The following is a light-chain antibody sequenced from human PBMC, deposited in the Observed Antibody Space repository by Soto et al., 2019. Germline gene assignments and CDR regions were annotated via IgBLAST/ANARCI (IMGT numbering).Light chain of an antibody. CDR2: QVT. J-gene: IGLJ1*01. V-gene: IGLV2-14*01. CDR3: TSFSSSTSLYL. Sequence: QSVLTQPASVSGSLGQSITISCTGTTRDIAGYNYISWYQQLPGKAPKLMIYQVTIRPSGISNRFSGSKSGNTASLTISGLXAEDEADYYCTSFSSSTSLYLFGTGTKVTVL. CDR1: TRDIAGYNY.